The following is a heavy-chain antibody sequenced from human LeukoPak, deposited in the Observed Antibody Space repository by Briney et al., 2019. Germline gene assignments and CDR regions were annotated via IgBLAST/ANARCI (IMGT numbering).Heavy chain of an antibody. CDR1: GFTFSSYA. J-gene: IGHJ5*02. CDR3: AKDLTMVRGPSPWFDP. V-gene: IGHV3-23*01. D-gene: IGHD3-10*01. Sequence: GGSLRLSCAASGFTFSSYAMSWVRQAPGKGLEWVSAISGNGGSTYYADSVKGRFTISRDNPKNTLYLQMNSLRAEDTAVYYCAKDLTMVRGPSPWFDPWGQGTLVTVSS. CDR2: ISGNGGST.